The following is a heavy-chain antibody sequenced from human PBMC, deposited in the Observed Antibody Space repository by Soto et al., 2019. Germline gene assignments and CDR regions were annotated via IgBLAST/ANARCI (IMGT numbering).Heavy chain of an antibody. J-gene: IGHJ6*03. CDR3: ARHVSTMTSYYYYYMDV. V-gene: IGHV5-51*01. Sequence: GESLKISCKGSGYSFTSYWIGWVRQMPGKGLEWMGIIYPGDSDTRYSPSFQGQVTISADKSISTAYLQWSSLKASDTAMYYCARHVSTMTSYYYYYMDVWGKGTTVTVSS. CDR1: GYSFTSYW. CDR2: IYPGDSDT. D-gene: IGHD2-21*02.